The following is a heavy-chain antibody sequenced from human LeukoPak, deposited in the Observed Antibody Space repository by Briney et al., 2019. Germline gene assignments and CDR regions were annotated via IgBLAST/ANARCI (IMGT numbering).Heavy chain of an antibody. Sequence: PGGSLRLSCAASGFIFSSYGLHWVRQAPGKGLEWVTFIRDDGSNKYYADSVKGRFTISRDNSKNTLYLQMNSLRAEDTAVYYCAKEVYRSGWYGGRFDYWGQGTLVTDSS. CDR2: IRDDGSNK. CDR1: GFIFSSYG. D-gene: IGHD6-19*01. CDR3: AKEVYRSGWYGGRFDY. J-gene: IGHJ4*02. V-gene: IGHV3-30*02.